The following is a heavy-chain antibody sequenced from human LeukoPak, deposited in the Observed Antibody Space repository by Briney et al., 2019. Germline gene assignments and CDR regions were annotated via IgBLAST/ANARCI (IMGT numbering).Heavy chain of an antibody. J-gene: IGHJ4*02. V-gene: IGHV1-3*03. Sequence: GSVKVSCKASGYTFTNHDMHWVRQAPGQRLEWMGWINAGNGNTKYSQEFQGRVTITRDTSASTVYMELNSLRSEDMAVYYCTLYNYWGQGTLVTVSS. D-gene: IGHD1-14*01. CDR3: TLYNY. CDR1: GYTFTNHD. CDR2: INAGNGNT.